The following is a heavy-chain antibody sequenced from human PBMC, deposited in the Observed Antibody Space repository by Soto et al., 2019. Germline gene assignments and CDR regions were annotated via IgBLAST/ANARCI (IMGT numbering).Heavy chain of an antibody. CDR1: GGSFSGYY. V-gene: IGHV4-34*01. D-gene: IGHD7-27*01. CDR2: INHSGST. CDR3: ARFSPLNWGSASRSFDI. Sequence: SETLSLTCAVYGGSFSGYYWSWIRQPPGKGLEWIGEINHSGSTNYNPSLKSRFTISVDTSKNPFSLKLSSVTASDTAVYYCARFSPLNWGSASRSFDIWGQGTMVTVSS. J-gene: IGHJ3*02.